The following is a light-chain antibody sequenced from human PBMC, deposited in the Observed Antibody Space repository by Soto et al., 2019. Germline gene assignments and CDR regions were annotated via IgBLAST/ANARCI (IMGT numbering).Light chain of an antibody. CDR1: QYINTR. J-gene: IGKJ1*01. CDR2: QTS. V-gene: IGKV3D-11*03. Sequence: EIVLTQSPATLSSFPGDRVTISCRASQYINTRLAWYQHRPGQAPRPLIYQTSIRAAGIPARFSDSGSGTDFTLTISRLEPEDFAVFYCQQCVSSTWTFGQGTKVDI. CDR3: QQCVSSTWT.